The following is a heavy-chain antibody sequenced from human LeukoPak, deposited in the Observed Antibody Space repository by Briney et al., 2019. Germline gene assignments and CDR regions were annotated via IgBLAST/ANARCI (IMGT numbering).Heavy chain of an antibody. J-gene: IGHJ4*02. CDR3: ARDQSLGYCSSTSCYNLDY. D-gene: IGHD2-2*02. V-gene: IGHV1-18*01. CDR2: ISAYNGNT. CDR1: GYTFTSYG. Sequence: ASVKVSCKASGYTFTSYGISWVRQAPGQGLEWMGWISAYNGNTNYAQKLQGRVTMTTDTSTSTAYMELRSLRSDDTAVYYCARDQSLGYCSSTSCYNLDYWGQGTLVTVPS.